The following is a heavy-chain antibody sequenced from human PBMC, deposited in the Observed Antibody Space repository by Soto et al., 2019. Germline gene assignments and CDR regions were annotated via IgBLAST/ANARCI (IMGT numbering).Heavy chain of an antibody. CDR3: ASQKTVIRGPLSSNWFDP. CDR1: GYTFTSYG. V-gene: IGHV1-18*04. J-gene: IGHJ5*02. Sequence: ASVKVSCKASGYTFTSYGISWVRQAPGQGLEWMGWISAYNGNTNYAQKLQGRVTMTTDTSTSTAYMELRSLRSDDTAVYYCASQKTVIRGPLSSNWFDPWGQGTLVTVSS. CDR2: ISAYNGNT. D-gene: IGHD1-1*01.